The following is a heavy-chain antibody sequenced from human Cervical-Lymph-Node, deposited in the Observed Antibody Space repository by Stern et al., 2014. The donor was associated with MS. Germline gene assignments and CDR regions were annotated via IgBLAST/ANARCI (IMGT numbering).Heavy chain of an antibody. CDR1: GFTFSNFG. CDR3: AKGRTVAGKGVGAFDV. J-gene: IGHJ3*01. D-gene: IGHD6-19*01. Sequence: QVQLGQSGGGVVQPGRSLRLSCAASGFTFSNFGMHWVRQAPGKGLEWVALISYDGRNEYYADSVKGRFTISRDDSKNTLYLQLNSLRAEDTAVYYCAKGRTVAGKGVGAFDVWGQGTLVTVSS. V-gene: IGHV3-30*18. CDR2: ISYDGRNE.